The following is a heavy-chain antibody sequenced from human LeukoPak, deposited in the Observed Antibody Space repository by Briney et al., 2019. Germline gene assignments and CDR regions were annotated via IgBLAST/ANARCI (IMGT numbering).Heavy chain of an antibody. CDR1: GGTFSSYA. V-gene: IGHV1-69*04. CDR3: VRVGITSLHGAFDI. CDR2: IIPIRGIA. J-gene: IGHJ3*02. D-gene: IGHD2-2*01. Sequence: VASVTVSCKASGGTFSSYAMSWVRQAPGQGLEWMGRIIPIRGIAIYAQKFQGRVTITADKSTSTDYMELSSLRYEDTAVYYCVRVGITSLHGAFDIWGQGTMVTVSS.